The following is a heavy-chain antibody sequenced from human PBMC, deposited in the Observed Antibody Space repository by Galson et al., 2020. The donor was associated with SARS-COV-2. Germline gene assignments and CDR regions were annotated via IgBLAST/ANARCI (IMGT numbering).Heavy chain of an antibody. CDR3: ARQTLGEGYNHYYFDY. V-gene: IGHV4-59*01. J-gene: IGHJ4*02. CDR2: ILYTGYT. D-gene: IGHD3-16*01. Sequence: ASEPLSLTCTVSGGSISTYYWSWLRQPPGKGLEWIGYILYTGYTNYNPSLKSRVTTSVDTSKNQFSLKLRSVTAADTAVYFCARQTLGEGYNHYYFDYWGQGSLVTVSS. CDR1: GGSISTYY.